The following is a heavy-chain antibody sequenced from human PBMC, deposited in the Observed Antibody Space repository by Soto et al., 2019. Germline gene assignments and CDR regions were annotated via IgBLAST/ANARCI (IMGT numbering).Heavy chain of an antibody. CDR3: ARFNLLRYFDWLLLFDY. J-gene: IGHJ4*02. Sequence: PSETLSLTCTVSGGSISSGGYYWSWIRQHPGKGLEWIGYIYYSGSTYYNPSLKSRVTISVDTSKNQFSLKLSSVTAADTAVYYCARFNLLRYFDWLLLFDYWGQGTLVTVSS. CDR1: GGSISSGGYY. V-gene: IGHV4-31*03. D-gene: IGHD3-9*01. CDR2: IYYSGST.